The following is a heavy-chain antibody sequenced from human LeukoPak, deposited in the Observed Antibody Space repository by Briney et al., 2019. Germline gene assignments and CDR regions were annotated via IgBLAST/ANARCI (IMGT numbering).Heavy chain of an antibody. V-gene: IGHV3-30*03. CDR2: ISYDGKNK. Sequence: GGSLRLSCAASGFTFSSYGMHWVRQAPGKGLEWVAVISYDGKNKYYADSVKGRFTISRDNSKNTLYLQMNSLRPEDTAVYYCARIPYRTTWVDYWGQGTLVTVSS. CDR1: GFTFSSYG. J-gene: IGHJ4*02. D-gene: IGHD1/OR15-1a*01. CDR3: ARIPYRTTWVDY.